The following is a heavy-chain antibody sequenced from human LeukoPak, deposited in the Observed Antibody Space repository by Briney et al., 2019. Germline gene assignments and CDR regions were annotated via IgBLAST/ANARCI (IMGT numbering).Heavy chain of an antibody. V-gene: IGHV3-48*03. CDR1: GFTFSSYE. J-gene: IGHJ3*02. D-gene: IGHD1-1*01. CDR3: ARGGHDPGIPFDI. Sequence: PGGSLRLSCAASGFTFSSYEMNWVRQAPGKRLEWVSYISSRGSAIYYADSVKGRFTISRDNAKNSLYLQMNSLRADDTAVYYCARGGHDPGIPFDIWGQGTTVTVSS. CDR2: ISSRGSAI.